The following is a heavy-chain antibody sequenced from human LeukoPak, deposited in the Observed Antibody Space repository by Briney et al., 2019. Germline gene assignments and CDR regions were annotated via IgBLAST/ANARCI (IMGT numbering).Heavy chain of an antibody. CDR1: GFTFSSYA. CDR3: AKDTQYCSGGSCYSPDY. J-gene: IGHJ4*02. CDR2: ISGSGGST. Sequence: PGGSLRLSCAASGFTFSSYAMSWVRQAPGKGLEWVSAISGSGGSTYYADSVKGRFTISRDNSKNTLYLQMNCLRAEDTAVYYCAKDTQYCSGGSCYSPDYWGQGTLVTVSS. D-gene: IGHD2-15*01. V-gene: IGHV3-23*01.